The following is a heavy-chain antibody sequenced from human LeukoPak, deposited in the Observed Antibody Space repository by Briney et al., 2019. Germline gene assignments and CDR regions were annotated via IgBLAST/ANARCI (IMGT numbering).Heavy chain of an antibody. CDR2: IYTSGST. V-gene: IGHV4-61*02. CDR1: GGSISSGNYY. J-gene: IGHJ3*02. Sequence: VKPSQTLSLTCTVSGGSISSGNYYWTWIRQPAGKGLEWIGRIYTSGSTNYNPSLKSRVSISVDTSKNQFSLKLSSVTAADTAAYYCARKVPSPGAFDIWGQGTMVTVSS. CDR3: ARKVPSPGAFDI. D-gene: IGHD2-2*01.